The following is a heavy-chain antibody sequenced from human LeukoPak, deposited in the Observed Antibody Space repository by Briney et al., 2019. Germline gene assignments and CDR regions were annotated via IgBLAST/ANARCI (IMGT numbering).Heavy chain of an antibody. CDR2: IYHSGST. J-gene: IGHJ5*02. D-gene: IGHD2-2*02. Sequence: PSGTLSLTCAVSGGSISSSNWWSWVRQPPGKGLEWIGEIYHSGSTNYNPSLKSRVTISVDKSKNQFSLKLSSVTAADTAVYYCARSRYLCSSTSCYTSWFDPWGQGTLVTVSS. CDR1: GGSISSSNW. V-gene: IGHV4-4*02. CDR3: ARSRYLCSSTSCYTSWFDP.